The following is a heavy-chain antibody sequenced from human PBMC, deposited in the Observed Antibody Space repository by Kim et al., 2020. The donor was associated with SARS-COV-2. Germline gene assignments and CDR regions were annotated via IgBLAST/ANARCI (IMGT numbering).Heavy chain of an antibody. CDR1: GFTFSGYW. CDR2: IKQDGSEK. Sequence: GGSLRLSCAASGFTFSGYWMSWVRQAPVKGLEWVANIKQDGSEKYYVDSVKGRFTISRDNAENSLYLQMNSLRAEDTAVYYCAKHYSGAFDIWGQGTKVT. J-gene: IGHJ3*02. D-gene: IGHD2-21*01. V-gene: IGHV3-7*03. CDR3: AKHYSGAFDI.